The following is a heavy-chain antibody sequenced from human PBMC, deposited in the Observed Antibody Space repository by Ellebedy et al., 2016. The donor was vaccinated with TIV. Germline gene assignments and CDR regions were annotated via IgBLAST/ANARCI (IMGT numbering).Heavy chain of an antibody. CDR2: INPSGDTT. V-gene: IGHV1-46*01. J-gene: IGHJ3*02. D-gene: IGHD1-14*01. CDR1: GYTFTSYY. CDR3: AREGPGAFDI. Sequence: AASVKVSCKASGYTFTSYYMHWVRQAPGQGLEWMGVINPSGDTTNYAQKFQGRVTMTRDTSTSTVYMELSSLRSEDTAVFYCAREGPGAFDIWGQGTMVTVSS.